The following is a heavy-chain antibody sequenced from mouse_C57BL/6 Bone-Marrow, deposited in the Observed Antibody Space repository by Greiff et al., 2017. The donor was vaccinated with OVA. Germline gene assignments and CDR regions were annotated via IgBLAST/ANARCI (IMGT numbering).Heavy chain of an antibody. J-gene: IGHJ3*01. CDR1: GFTFSDYY. CDR3: ARHGDGLRLFAY. V-gene: IGHV5-12*01. CDR2: ISNGGGST. Sequence: EVQGVESGGGLVQPGGSLKLSCAASGFTFSDYYMYWVRQTPEKRLEWVAYISNGGGSTYYPDTVKGRFTISRDNAKNTLYLQMSRLKSEDTAMYYCARHGDGLRLFAYWGQGTLVTVSA. D-gene: IGHD2-4*01.